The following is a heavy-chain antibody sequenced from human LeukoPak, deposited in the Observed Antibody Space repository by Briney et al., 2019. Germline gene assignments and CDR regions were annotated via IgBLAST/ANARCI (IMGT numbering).Heavy chain of an antibody. Sequence: SETLSLTCTVSGGSISSYHWSWIRQPPGKGLEWIGYIYYSGSTNYNPSLKSRVIISVDTSKNQFSLKLSSVTAADTAVYYCARGPEYSSSWYPYYFDYWGQGTLVTVSS. CDR1: GGSISSYH. J-gene: IGHJ4*02. D-gene: IGHD6-13*01. V-gene: IGHV4-59*12. CDR2: IYYSGST. CDR3: ARGPEYSSSWYPYYFDY.